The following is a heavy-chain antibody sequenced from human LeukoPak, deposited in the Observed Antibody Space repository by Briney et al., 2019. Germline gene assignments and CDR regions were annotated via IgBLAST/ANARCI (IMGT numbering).Heavy chain of an antibody. CDR1: GFTVSSSY. CDR2: IYSGGST. V-gene: IGHV3-53*01. Sequence: GGSLRLSCAASGFTVSSSYMSWVRQAPGKGLEWVSVIYSGGSTYYADSVMGRFTISRDNSKNTLYLQMNSLRAEDTAVYYCARVKAGYYYYMDVWGKGTSVTVSS. D-gene: IGHD3-10*01. J-gene: IGHJ6*03. CDR3: ARVKAGYYYYMDV.